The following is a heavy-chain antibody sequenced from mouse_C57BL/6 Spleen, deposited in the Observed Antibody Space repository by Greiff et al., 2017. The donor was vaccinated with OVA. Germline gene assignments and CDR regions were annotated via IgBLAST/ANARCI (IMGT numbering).Heavy chain of an antibody. J-gene: IGHJ1*03. CDR3: AFITTVVATDFDG. D-gene: IGHD1-1*01. CDR1: GYTFTSYW. V-gene: IGHV1-74*01. Sequence: QVQLQQPGAELVKPGASVKVSCKASGYTFTSYWMHWVKQRPGQGLEWIGRIHPSDSDTNYNQKFKGKATLTVDKSSSTAYMQLSSLTSEDSAVYDCAFITTVVATDFDGWGTGTTVTVSS. CDR2: IHPSDSDT.